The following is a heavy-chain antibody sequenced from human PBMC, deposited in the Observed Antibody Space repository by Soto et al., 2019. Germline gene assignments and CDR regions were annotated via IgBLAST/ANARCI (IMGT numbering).Heavy chain of an antibody. J-gene: IGHJ4*02. CDR1: GGSISSGGYY. CDR2: IYYSGST. CDR3: ARGLGYYDSSGYYVSPFDY. D-gene: IGHD3-22*01. Sequence: SATLSLTCTVSGGSISSGGYYWSWIRQHPGKGLEWIGYIYYSGSTYYNPSLKSRVTISVDTSKNQFSLKLSSVTAADTAVYYCARGLGYYDSSGYYVSPFDYWGQGTLVTVSS. V-gene: IGHV4-31*03.